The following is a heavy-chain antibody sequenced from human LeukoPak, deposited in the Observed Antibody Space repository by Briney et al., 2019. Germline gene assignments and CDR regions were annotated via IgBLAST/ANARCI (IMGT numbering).Heavy chain of an antibody. Sequence: GSSVKVSCKASGGTFSSYAISWVRQAPGQGLEWMGGIIPIFGTANCAQKFQGRVTITADKSTSAAYMELSSLRSEDTAVYYCASQVVRGVDYYYMDVWGKGTTVTISS. CDR2: IIPIFGTA. V-gene: IGHV1-69*06. CDR1: GGTFSSYA. CDR3: ASQVVRGVDYYYMDV. J-gene: IGHJ6*03. D-gene: IGHD3-10*01.